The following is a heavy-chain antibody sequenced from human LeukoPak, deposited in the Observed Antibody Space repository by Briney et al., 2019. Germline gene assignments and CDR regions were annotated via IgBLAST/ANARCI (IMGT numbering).Heavy chain of an antibody. Sequence: GASVKVSCKASGYTFTGYYMHWVRQAPGQGLEWMGWINPNSGGTNYAQKFQGRVTMTRDTSISTAYMELSRLRSDDTAVYYCARGDLTMVRGVIYYYWGQGTLVTVTS. CDR3: ARGDLTMVRGVIYYY. D-gene: IGHD3-10*01. V-gene: IGHV1-2*02. CDR1: GYTFTGYY. J-gene: IGHJ4*02. CDR2: INPNSGGT.